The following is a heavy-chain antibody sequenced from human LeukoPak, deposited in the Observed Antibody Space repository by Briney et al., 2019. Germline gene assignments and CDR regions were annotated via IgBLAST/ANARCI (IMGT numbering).Heavy chain of an antibody. D-gene: IGHD3-3*01. CDR1: GGTFSSYA. Sequence: SVTVSCTASGGTFSSYAISWVRQAPGQGLEWMGGIIPIFGTANYAQKFQGRVTITADESTSTAYMELSSLRSEDTAVYYCARDLEWIFDPWGQGTLVAVSS. J-gene: IGHJ5*02. CDR3: ARDLEWIFDP. CDR2: IIPIFGTA. V-gene: IGHV1-69*13.